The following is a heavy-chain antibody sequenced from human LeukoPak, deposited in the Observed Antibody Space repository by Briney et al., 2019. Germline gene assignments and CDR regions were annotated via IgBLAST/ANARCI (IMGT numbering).Heavy chain of an antibody. V-gene: IGHV4-59*08. CDR1: GGSISSYY. D-gene: IGHD3-22*01. CDR2: IYYSGST. CDR3: VRGYDSSGYYQESDY. Sequence: PSETLSLTCTVSGGSISSYYWSWIRQPPGKGLEWIGYIYYSGSTKYNPSLKSRVTISVDTSKNQFSLKLSSVTAADTAVYYCVRGYDSSGYYQESDYWGQGTLVTVSS. J-gene: IGHJ4*02.